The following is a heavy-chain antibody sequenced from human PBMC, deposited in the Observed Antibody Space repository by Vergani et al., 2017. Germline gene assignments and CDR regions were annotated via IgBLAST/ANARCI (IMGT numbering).Heavy chain of an antibody. V-gene: IGHV3-74*01. Sequence: EVELVESGGGLVQPGGSLRLSCAASGFTFNEYWMHWARQVPGKGLVWVSGMNGDGDTISYADSVKGRFTISRDNAKNTLFLQMNSLRAEDTAVYYCTTAWGLYYLHGEYFQYWGRGTLVSVSS. J-gene: IGHJ1*01. D-gene: IGHD3-10*01. CDR2: MNGDGDTI. CDR3: TTAWGLYYLHGEYFQY. CDR1: GFTFNEYW.